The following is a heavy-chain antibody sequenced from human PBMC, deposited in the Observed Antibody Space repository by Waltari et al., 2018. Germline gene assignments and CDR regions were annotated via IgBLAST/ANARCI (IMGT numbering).Heavy chain of an antibody. Sequence: QVQLVQSGAAVKKPGASVKVSCKASGYTFTGYYMHWVRQAPGQGLEWMGRINPNSGGTNYAQKVQGRVTMTRDTSISTAYMELSRLRSDDTAVYYCARSQVEGGGSYWGQGTLVTVSS. CDR2: INPNSGGT. D-gene: IGHD1-26*01. CDR3: ARSQVEGGGSY. V-gene: IGHV1-2*06. J-gene: IGHJ4*02. CDR1: GYTFTGYY.